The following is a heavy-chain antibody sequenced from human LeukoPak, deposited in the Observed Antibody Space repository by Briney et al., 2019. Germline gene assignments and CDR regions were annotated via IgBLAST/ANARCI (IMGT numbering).Heavy chain of an antibody. D-gene: IGHD6-13*01. V-gene: IGHV1-2*04. CDR3: ARAPYYSSSWYDY. CDR2: INPNSGGT. CDR1: GYTSTGYY. J-gene: IGHJ4*02. Sequence: ASVKVSCKASGYTSTGYYMHWVRQAPGQGLEWMGWINPNSGGTNYAQKFQGWVTMTRDTSISTAYMELSRLRSDDTAVYYCARAPYYSSSWYDYWGQGTLVTVSS.